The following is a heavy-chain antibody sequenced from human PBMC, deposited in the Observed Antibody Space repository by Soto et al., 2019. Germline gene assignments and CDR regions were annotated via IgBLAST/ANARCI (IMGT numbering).Heavy chain of an antibody. J-gene: IGHJ3*02. V-gene: IGHV4-31*03. CDR3: ARVPQYYYDTPSGPGAFDI. D-gene: IGHD3-22*01. Sequence: SETLSLTCTVSGGSISSGGYYWSWIRQHPGKGLEWIGYIYYSGSTYYNPSLKSRVTISVDTSKNQFSLKLSSVTAADTAVYYSARVPQYYYDTPSGPGAFDIWGKGTMVTVSS. CDR1: GGSISSGGYY. CDR2: IYYSGST.